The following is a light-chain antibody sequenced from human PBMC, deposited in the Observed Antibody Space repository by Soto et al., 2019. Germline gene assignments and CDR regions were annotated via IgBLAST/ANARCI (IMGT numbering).Light chain of an antibody. J-gene: IGKJ5*01. Sequence: DIQMTQSPSSLSASVGDRVTITCRASQSIGTYVNWYQQKPGQAPNLLISVASTLRSLVPSRFSGCGSGTDFTLTINSLQPEDFATYYCQQSYSVPITFGQGTRLDIK. CDR2: VAS. CDR3: QQSYSVPIT. CDR1: QSIGTY. V-gene: IGKV1-39*01.